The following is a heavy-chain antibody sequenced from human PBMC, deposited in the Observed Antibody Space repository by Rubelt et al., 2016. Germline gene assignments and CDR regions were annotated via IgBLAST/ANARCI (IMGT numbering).Heavy chain of an antibody. J-gene: IGHJ4*02. V-gene: IGHV3-53*01. CDR1: GFTVSTTY. CDR2: IYSGGNT. Sequence: EVRLVESGGALIQPGGSLRLSCAASGFTVSTTYMSWVRQAPGKGLEWVSVIYSGGNTNSADSVQGRFPSSRDNSKKMLYLKMNNLRAEDTAGYYCAKGGSDWLSYYLFDSWGQGTLVTVSS. CDR3: AKGGSDWLSYYLFDS. D-gene: IGHD3/OR15-3a*01.